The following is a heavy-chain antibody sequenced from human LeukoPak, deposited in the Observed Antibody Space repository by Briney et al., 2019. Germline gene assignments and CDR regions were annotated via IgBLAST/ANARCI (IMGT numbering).Heavy chain of an antibody. D-gene: IGHD6-13*01. CDR1: GFTISSNY. Sequence: GGSLRLSCAASGFTISSNYLSWVRQAPGKGLVWISALHSGGHTFYADSVRGRFTISRDNSKNTLYLQMNSLRAEDTAVYYCAKDRQQLDAFDIWGQGTMVTVSS. CDR3: AKDRQQLDAFDI. V-gene: IGHV3-66*02. CDR2: LHSGGHT. J-gene: IGHJ3*02.